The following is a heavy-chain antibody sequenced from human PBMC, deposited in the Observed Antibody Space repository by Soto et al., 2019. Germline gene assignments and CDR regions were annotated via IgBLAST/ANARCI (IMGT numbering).Heavy chain of an antibody. Sequence: EVQLLESGGGLVQPGGSLRLSCAASGFTFSSYAMSWVRQAPGKGLEWVSAISGSGGSTYYADSVKGRFTISRDNSKNTLYLQMNSLRADDTAVYYCAKGQMYYYDSSGYSLNYWGQGTLVTVSS. J-gene: IGHJ4*02. CDR2: ISGSGGST. CDR1: GFTFSSYA. CDR3: AKGQMYYYDSSGYSLNY. D-gene: IGHD3-22*01. V-gene: IGHV3-23*01.